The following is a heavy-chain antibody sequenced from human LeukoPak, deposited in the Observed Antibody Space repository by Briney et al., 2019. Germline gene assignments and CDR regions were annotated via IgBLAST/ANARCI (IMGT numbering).Heavy chain of an antibody. CDR3: ARKAPMVEYASGWYDY. D-gene: IGHD6-19*01. V-gene: IGHV4-59*02. CDR2: IYYTENT. CDR1: GGSVSPFY. Sequence: PSETLSLTCTVSGGSVSPFYWSWIRQPPGRGLEWIGYIYYTENTNYNPSLTSRVTISIDPSKNQFSLKLNSVTAADTAVYYCARKAPMVEYASGWYDYWGQGTLVTVSS. J-gene: IGHJ4*02.